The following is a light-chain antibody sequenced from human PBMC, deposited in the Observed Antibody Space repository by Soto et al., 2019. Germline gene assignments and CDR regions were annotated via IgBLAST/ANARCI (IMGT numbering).Light chain of an antibody. CDR1: QRVSRN. CDR3: QQRSNWPT. J-gene: IGKJ5*01. V-gene: IGKV3-11*01. CDR2: DAS. Sequence: EIVMTQSPATLSVSPGERATLSCRASQRVSRNLAWYQQKPGQAPRLLIYDASNRATGIPARFSGSGSGTDFTLTISSLEPEDFAVYYCQQRSNWPTFGQGTRLEIK.